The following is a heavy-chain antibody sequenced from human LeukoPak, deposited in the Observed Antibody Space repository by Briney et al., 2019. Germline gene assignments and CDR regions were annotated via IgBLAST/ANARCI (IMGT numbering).Heavy chain of an antibody. V-gene: IGHV3-33*01. CDR1: GSIFSSYG. D-gene: IGHD1-1*01. Sequence: GGSLRLSCAASGSIFSSYGMHWVRQAPGKGLEWVAVIWYDGSNKYYADSVKGRFTISRDNSKNTLYLQMNSLRAEDTAVYYCARAITTTAPFDYWGQGTLVTVSS. CDR3: ARAITTTAPFDY. CDR2: IWYDGSNK. J-gene: IGHJ4*02.